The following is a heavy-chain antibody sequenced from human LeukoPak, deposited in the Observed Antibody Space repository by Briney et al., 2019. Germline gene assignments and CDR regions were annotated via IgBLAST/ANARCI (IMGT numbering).Heavy chain of an antibody. Sequence: GGSLRLSCAASGFTFSRHTMTWVRQAPGKGLEWVSSISYSSTSIYYADSVKGRFTISRDTAKNSLYLQMNSLRAEDTAVYYCARVYCSATTCYRVHFDYWGQGPLVTVSS. CDR1: GFTFSRHT. D-gene: IGHD2-2*02. CDR3: ARVYCSATTCYRVHFDY. J-gene: IGHJ4*02. CDR2: ISYSSTSI. V-gene: IGHV3-21*01.